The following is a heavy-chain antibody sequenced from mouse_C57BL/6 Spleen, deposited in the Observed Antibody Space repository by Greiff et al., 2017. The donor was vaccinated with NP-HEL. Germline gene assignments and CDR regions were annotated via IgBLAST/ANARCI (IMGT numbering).Heavy chain of an antibody. Sequence: QVQLQQSGPGLVQPSQSLSITCTVSGFSLTSYGVHWVRQSPGKGLEWLGVIWSGGSTDYNAAFISRLSISKDNSKSQVFFKMNSLQADDTAIYYCARTYGNPYAMDYWGQGTSVTVSS. D-gene: IGHD2-1*01. CDR1: GFSLTSYG. J-gene: IGHJ4*01. V-gene: IGHV2-2*01. CDR2: IWSGGST. CDR3: ARTYGNPYAMDY.